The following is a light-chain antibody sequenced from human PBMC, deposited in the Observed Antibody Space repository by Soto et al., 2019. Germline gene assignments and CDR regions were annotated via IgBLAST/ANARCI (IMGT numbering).Light chain of an antibody. J-gene: IGLJ1*01. CDR2: GNS. V-gene: IGLV1-40*01. CDR1: SSNIGEGYD. CDR3: QSYDSSLSGYV. Sequence: QSVLTQPPSVSGAPGQRVTISCTGSSSNIGEGYDVPWYQQLPGTAPKLLIYGNSNRPSGVPDRFSGSKSGTSASLAITGLQAEDEADYYCQSYDSSLSGYVFGTGTKLTVL.